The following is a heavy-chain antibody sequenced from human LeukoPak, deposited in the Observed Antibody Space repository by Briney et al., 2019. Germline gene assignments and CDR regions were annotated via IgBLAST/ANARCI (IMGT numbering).Heavy chain of an antibody. V-gene: IGHV3-7*01. CDR1: GFTFSSVC. Sequence: PGGSLRLSCAPSGFTFSSVCENWVRQTPGRGLEWLANIRPDGSEQYYVDSVRGRFTISRDNAKNSVYLDMNNLRVDDTGVYYFSGRVRRRSPWAYWGQGTLVSVSS. D-gene: IGHD2/OR15-2a*01. CDR3: SGRVRRRSPWAY. CDR2: IRPDGSEQ. J-gene: IGHJ4*02.